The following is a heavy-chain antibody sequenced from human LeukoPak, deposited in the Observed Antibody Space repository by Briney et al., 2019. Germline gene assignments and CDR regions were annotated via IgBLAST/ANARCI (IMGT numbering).Heavy chain of an antibody. V-gene: IGHV3-23*01. J-gene: IGHJ4*02. CDR3: ARDGWGWAQYDY. Sequence: PGRSLRLSCDASGFTFRNYAFHWVRQAPGRGLEWVAGITNNGGARNYADSVKGRFTIYRDDSKSTVDLQMNSLRVEDTALYYCARDGWGWAQYDYWGQGSLVTVSS. D-gene: IGHD5-24*01. CDR2: ITNNGGAR. CDR1: GFTFRNYA.